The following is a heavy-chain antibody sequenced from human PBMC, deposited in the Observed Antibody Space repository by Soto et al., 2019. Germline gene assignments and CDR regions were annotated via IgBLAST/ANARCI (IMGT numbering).Heavy chain of an antibody. CDR1: GFTFSSYA. CDR2: ISGSDGST. V-gene: IGHV3-23*01. D-gene: IGHD3-3*01. Sequence: EVQLLESGGGLVQPGGSLRLSCAASGFTFSSYAMSWVRQAPGKGLEWVSAISGSDGSTYYADSVKGRFTISRDNSKNTLYLQMNSLRAEDTAVYHCAKGSGYDFWSGYHITRTTEYNWFDPWGQGTLVTVSS. J-gene: IGHJ5*02. CDR3: AKGSGYDFWSGYHITRTTEYNWFDP.